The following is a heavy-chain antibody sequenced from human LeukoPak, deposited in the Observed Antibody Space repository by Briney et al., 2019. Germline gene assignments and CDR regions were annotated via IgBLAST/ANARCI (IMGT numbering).Heavy chain of an antibody. CDR2: INPSGGST. CDR1: GYTFTSYY. Sequence: ASVKVSCKASGYTFTSYYMHWVRQAPGQGLEWMGIINPSGGSTSYAQKFQGRVTMTRDTSTSTVYMELSSLRSEDTAVYYCAREGGPYCSSTSCYTRAVGGCDYWGQGTLVTVSS. CDR3: AREGGPYCSSTSCYTRAVGGCDY. J-gene: IGHJ4*02. D-gene: IGHD2-2*02. V-gene: IGHV1-46*01.